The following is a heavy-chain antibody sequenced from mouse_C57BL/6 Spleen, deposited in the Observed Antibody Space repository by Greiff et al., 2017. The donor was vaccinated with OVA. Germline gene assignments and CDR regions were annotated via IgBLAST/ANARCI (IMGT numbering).Heavy chain of an antibody. J-gene: IGHJ2*01. CDR3: ARNYDYGSSYYFDY. CDR2: IWTGGGT. D-gene: IGHD1-1*01. CDR1: GFSLTSYA. Sequence: VQRVESGPGLVAPSQSLSITCTVSGFSLTSYAISWVRQPPGKGLEWLGVIWTGGGTNYNSALKSRLSISKDNSKSQVFLKMNSLQTDDTARYYCARNYDYGSSYYFDYWGQGTTLTVSS. V-gene: IGHV2-9-1*01.